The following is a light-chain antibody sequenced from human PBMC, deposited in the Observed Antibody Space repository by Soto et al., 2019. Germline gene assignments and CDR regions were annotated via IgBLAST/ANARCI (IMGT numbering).Light chain of an antibody. CDR2: KAS. V-gene: IGKV1-5*03. CDR3: QQYNNYSYT. J-gene: IGKJ2*01. Sequence: DIQMTQSPSTLSASVGDRVTITCRASQSISSWLAWYQQKPGKAPKLLIYKASSLEYGVPSRFSGSGSGTEFTLTISSLQPDDFATYYCQQYNNYSYTFGQGTKLEIK. CDR1: QSISSW.